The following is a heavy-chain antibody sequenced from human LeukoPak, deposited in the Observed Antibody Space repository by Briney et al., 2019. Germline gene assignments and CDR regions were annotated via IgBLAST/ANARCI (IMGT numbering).Heavy chain of an antibody. J-gene: IGHJ6*02. CDR1: GFTFSTYD. CDR3: ARLRYYAMDV. V-gene: IGHV3-48*01. CDR2: ISSSSRTI. Sequence: GGSLRLSCAASGFTFSTYDMSWVRQAPGKGLEWVSYISSSSRTISYADSVKGRFTISRDNAKNSLYLQMNSLRAEDTAVYYCARLRYYAMDVWGQGTTVTASS.